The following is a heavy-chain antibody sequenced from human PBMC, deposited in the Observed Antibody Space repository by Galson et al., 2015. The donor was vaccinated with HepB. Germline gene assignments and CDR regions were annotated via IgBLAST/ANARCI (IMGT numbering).Heavy chain of an antibody. D-gene: IGHD3-3*01. J-gene: IGHJ5*02. CDR1: GFTFSSYG. V-gene: IGHV3-30*18. CDR2: ISYDGSNK. Sequence: SLRLSCAASGFTFSSYGMHWVRQAPGKGLEWVAVISYDGSNKYYADSVKGRFTISRDNSKNTLYLQMNSLRAEDTAVYYCAKDGPAYYDFWSGHNWFDPWGQGTLVTVSS. CDR3: AKDGPAYYDFWSGHNWFDP.